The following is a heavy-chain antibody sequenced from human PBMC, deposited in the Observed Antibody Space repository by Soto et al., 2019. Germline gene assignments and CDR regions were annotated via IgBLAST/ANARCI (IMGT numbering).Heavy chain of an antibody. CDR3: AKNQGVELVPLATVDWFDP. V-gene: IGHV3-23*01. CDR2: TSGSGFKK. D-gene: IGHD1-26*01. CDR1: GFSFENFG. Sequence: GGSLRLSCAACGFSFENFGMSWVRQAPGKGLEWISSTSGSGFKKYYADSVKGRFTISRDNSKSTVYLELNNLSAEDTAVYHCAKNQGVELVPLATVDWFDPWGQGSVVTVSS. J-gene: IGHJ5*02.